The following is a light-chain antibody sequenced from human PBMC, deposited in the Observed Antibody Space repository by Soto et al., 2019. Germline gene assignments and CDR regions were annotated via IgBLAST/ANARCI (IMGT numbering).Light chain of an antibody. CDR1: SSDGGGYNF. CDR3: SSYAGTNIPVV. J-gene: IGLJ2*01. V-gene: IGLV2-8*01. CDR2: DVS. Sequence: QSVLTQPPSASGSPGQSVTISCTGSSSDGGGYNFVSWYQQHPGKAPKLMIYDVSERPSGVPDRFSGSKSGNTASLTVSGLQADDEADYYCSSYAGTNIPVVFGGGTKLTVL.